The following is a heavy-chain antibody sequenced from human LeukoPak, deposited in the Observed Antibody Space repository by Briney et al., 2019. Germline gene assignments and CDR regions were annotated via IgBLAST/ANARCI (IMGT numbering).Heavy chain of an antibody. CDR2: ISYDGSNK. Sequence: GGSLRLSCAASGFTFSSYGMHWVRQAPGKGLEWVAVISYDGSNKYYADSVKGRFTISRDNSKNTLYLQMNSLRAEDTAVYYCAKDADLDYYGSGSPFDHWGQGTLVTVSS. CDR1: GFTFSSYG. V-gene: IGHV3-30*18. J-gene: IGHJ4*02. CDR3: AKDADLDYYGSGSPFDH. D-gene: IGHD3-10*01.